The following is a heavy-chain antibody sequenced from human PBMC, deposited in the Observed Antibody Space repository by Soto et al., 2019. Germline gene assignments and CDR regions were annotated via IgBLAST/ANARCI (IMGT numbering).Heavy chain of an antibody. CDR2: IWYDGSNK. V-gene: IGHV3-33*01. D-gene: IGHD3-22*01. CDR3: ARDLEPYYYDSSGYYYAPPDY. J-gene: IGHJ4*02. Sequence: PGGSLRLSCAASGFTFSSYGMHWVRQAPGKGLEWVAVIWYDGSNKYYADSVKGRFTISRDNSKNTLYLQMNSLRAEDTAVYYCARDLEPYYYDSSGYYYAPPDYWGQGTLVTVSS. CDR1: GFTFSSYG.